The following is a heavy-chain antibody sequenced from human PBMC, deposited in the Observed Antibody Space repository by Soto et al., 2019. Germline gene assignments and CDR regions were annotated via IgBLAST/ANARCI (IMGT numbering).Heavy chain of an antibody. D-gene: IGHD3-22*01. CDR2: IGTAGDT. CDR3: ARGVVKHDDSDI. V-gene: IGHV3-13*01. Sequence: VGSLRLSCAASGFTFSSYDMHWVRQATGKGLEWVSAIGTAGDTYYSGSVEGRLTISIENDKNSLYIQMNSVGDGDTAVYYCARGVVKHDDSDIWGQGTMVTVSS. CDR1: GFTFSSYD. J-gene: IGHJ3*02.